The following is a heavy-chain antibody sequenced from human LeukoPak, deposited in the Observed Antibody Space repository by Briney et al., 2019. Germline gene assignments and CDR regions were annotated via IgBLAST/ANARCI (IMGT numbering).Heavy chain of an antibody. CDR1: GFTFSNYG. D-gene: IGHD2-15*01. Sequence: GRSLRLSCAASGFTFSNYGMHWVRQAPGKGLEWVAVISYDESDKYYADSVKGRFTISRDNSENTLYLQMNGLRPEDTAVYYCAKGVVAATNAAYYGMDVWGQGTTVTVSS. V-gene: IGHV3-30*18. J-gene: IGHJ6*02. CDR3: AKGVVAATNAAYYGMDV. CDR2: ISYDESDK.